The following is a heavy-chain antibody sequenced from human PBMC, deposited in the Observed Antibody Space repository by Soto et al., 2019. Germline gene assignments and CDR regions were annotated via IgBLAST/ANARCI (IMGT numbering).Heavy chain of an antibody. V-gene: IGHV3-23*01. CDR1: GFTFSSYA. CDR3: AKDAKEGYYYDSSGYYHPLNWFDP. CDR2: ISGSGSGT. Sequence: GGSLRLSCAASGFTFSSYAMSWVRQAPGKGLEWVSAISGSGSGTYYADSVKGRFTISRDNSKNTLYLQMNSLRAEDTAVYYCAKDAKEGYYYDSSGYYHPLNWFDPWGQGTLVTVSS. D-gene: IGHD3-22*01. J-gene: IGHJ5*02.